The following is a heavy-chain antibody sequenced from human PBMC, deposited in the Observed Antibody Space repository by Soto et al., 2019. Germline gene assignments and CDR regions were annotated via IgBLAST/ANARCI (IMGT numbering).Heavy chain of an antibody. CDR2: INHSGST. J-gene: IGHJ6*03. CDR1: GGSFSGYY. Sequence: SETLSLTCAVYGGSFSGYYWSWIRQPPGKGLEWIGEINHSGSTNYNPSLKSRVTISVDTSKNQFSLKLSSVTAADTAVYYCAGGHGPAYYYYYYMDVWGKGTTVTVSS. V-gene: IGHV4-34*01. CDR3: AGGHGPAYYYYYYMDV.